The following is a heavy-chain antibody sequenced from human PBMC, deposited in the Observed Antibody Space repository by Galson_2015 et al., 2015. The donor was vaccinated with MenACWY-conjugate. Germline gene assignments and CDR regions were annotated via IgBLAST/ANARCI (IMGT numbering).Heavy chain of an antibody. Sequence: SLRLSCAASGLIVSNNYMSWIRQAPGKGLEWVSYISSSSTYTDHADSVKGRFTISRDNAKNSLYLQMNSLRAEDTAVYYCARVQGGTRGVNYWGQGTLVTVSS. D-gene: IGHD1-1*01. V-gene: IGHV3-11*05. CDR1: GLIVSNNY. CDR2: ISSSSTYT. CDR3: ARVQGGTRGVNY. J-gene: IGHJ4*02.